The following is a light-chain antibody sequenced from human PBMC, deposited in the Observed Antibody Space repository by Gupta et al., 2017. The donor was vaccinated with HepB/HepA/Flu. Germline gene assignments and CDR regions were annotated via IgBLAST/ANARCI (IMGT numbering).Light chain of an antibody. CDR1: SSDVGNCNY. CDR2: DVT. CDR3: SSCTTSNTYV. J-gene: IGLJ1*01. V-gene: IGLV2-14*03. Sequence: QSALTQPASVSGSPGQPITISCTGTSSDVGNCNYVSWYQQHPGKAPKLLIYDVTNRPAGVANRFSGSKSGNTASLTISGLQAEDEADYYCSSCTTSNTYVFGTGTKVTVL.